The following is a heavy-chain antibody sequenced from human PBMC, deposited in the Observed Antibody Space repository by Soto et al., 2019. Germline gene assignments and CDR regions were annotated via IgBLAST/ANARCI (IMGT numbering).Heavy chain of an antibody. V-gene: IGHV3-7*04. J-gene: IGHJ4*02. Sequence: EVQLVESGGGLVQPGGSLRLSCAASGFTFSSYWMNWVRQAPGKGLEWVASIKQDGSEQYSVDSVKGRFTISRDNAKNSRYLQMDSLRVEDTAVYYCAKDYGGDSTFRAGDYWGQGTLVTVSS. CDR1: GFTFSSYW. CDR3: AKDYGGDSTFRAGDY. D-gene: IGHD4-17*01. CDR2: IKQDGSEQ.